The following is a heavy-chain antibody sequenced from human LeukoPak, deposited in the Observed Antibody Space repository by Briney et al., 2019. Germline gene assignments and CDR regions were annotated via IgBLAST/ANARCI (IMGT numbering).Heavy chain of an antibody. Sequence: GGSLRLSCAAYGFTFSTYAMSWVRQAPGKGLEWVSGISGSDSYTYYEDSVKGRVTIYRDNSKNTLFLYMSSLRAEDTAVYYCAEATGGGIWHPLDYWGQGTLVTVSS. V-gene: IGHV3-23*01. CDR1: GFTFSTYA. J-gene: IGHJ4*02. CDR2: ISGSDSYT. CDR3: AEATGGGIWHPLDY. D-gene: IGHD6-13*01.